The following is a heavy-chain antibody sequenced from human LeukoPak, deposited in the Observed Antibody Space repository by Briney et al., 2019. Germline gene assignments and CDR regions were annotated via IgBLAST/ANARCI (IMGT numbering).Heavy chain of an antibody. CDR2: IYYSGRP. V-gene: IGHV4-39*07. CDR1: GVSISSSSYY. D-gene: IGHD3-10*01. CDR3: ARVFTMVRGGIITSYFDY. Sequence: AAETLSLTCTVSGVSISSSSYYCAWIRQPPGKGLEWIGSIYYSGRPYYNPSLTSRVTISVDTSKSQCSLKLRSVSAADTAVYYCARVFTMVRGGIITSYFDYWGQGTLVTVSS. J-gene: IGHJ4*02.